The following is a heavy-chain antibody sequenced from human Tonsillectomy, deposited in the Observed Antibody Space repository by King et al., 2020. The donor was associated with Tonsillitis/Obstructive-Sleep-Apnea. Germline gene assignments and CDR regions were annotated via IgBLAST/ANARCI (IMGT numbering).Heavy chain of an antibody. CDR3: AREYFYHSSGYYDY. Sequence: VQLQQWGAGLLKPSETLSLTCAVYGGSFSGYFWSWIRQPPGKGLEWIGEINYSGSTNYNPSLKSRVTISLDMSKNQFSLKLSSVTAADTAVYYCAREYFYHSSGYYDYRGQGTLVTVSS. CDR2: INYSGST. V-gene: IGHV4-34*01. CDR1: GGSFSGYF. D-gene: IGHD3-22*01. J-gene: IGHJ4*02.